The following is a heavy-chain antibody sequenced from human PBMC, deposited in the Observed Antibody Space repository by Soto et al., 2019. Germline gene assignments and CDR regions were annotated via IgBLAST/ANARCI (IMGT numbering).Heavy chain of an antibody. J-gene: IGHJ6*02. Sequence: SETLSLTCAVYGGSFSGYYWSWIRQPPGKGLEWIGEINHSGSTNYNPSLKSRVTISVDTSKNQFSLKLSSVTAADTAVYYCARTIAAAGIVSGIDVWGQGTTVPVS. CDR2: INHSGST. CDR1: GGSFSGYY. CDR3: ARTIAAAGIVSGIDV. V-gene: IGHV4-34*01. D-gene: IGHD6-13*01.